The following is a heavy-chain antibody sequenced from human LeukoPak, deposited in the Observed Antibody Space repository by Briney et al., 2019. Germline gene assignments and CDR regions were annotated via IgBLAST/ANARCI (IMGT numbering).Heavy chain of an antibody. CDR2: IYSGGST. CDR3: TRGGGGSFPHY. CDR1: GFTVSGNF. J-gene: IGHJ4*02. D-gene: IGHD2-21*01. Sequence: PGGSLRLSCAASGFTVSGNFLSWVRQPPGKGLEWVSDIYSGGSTYYADSVKGRFTISRDNSKNTLYLQMNSLRAEDTAVYYCTRGGGGSFPHYWGQGTLVTVSS. V-gene: IGHV3-53*01.